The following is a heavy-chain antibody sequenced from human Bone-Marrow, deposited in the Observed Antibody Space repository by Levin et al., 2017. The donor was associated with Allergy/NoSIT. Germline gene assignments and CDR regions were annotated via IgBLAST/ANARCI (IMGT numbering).Heavy chain of an antibody. D-gene: IGHD2-15*01. V-gene: IGHV1-2*02. J-gene: IGHJ4*02. CDR1: GYSFTGYF. CDR3: ARIKSRLSNWVDEHFDN. Sequence: AASVKVSCKASGYSFTGYFIHWVRQSPGQGLEWMGWINPNSGGTKYAQRLQGRVTMTRDTSVSTVYMELSRLRSDDTAVYYCARIKSRLSNWVDEHFDNWGQGTLVTVSS. CDR2: INPNSGGT.